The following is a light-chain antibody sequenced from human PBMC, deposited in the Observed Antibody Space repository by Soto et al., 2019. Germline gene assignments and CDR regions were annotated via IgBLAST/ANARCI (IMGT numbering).Light chain of an antibody. J-gene: IGLJ1*01. CDR3: SSYTSSSTRV. Sequence: QSVLTQPASVSGSPGQSITISCTGTSSDVGGYNYVPWYQQHPGKAPKLMIYEVSNRPSGVSNPFSGSKSGNTASLTISGLQAEDEADYYCSSYTSSSTRVFGTGTKVTVL. V-gene: IGLV2-14*01. CDR2: EVS. CDR1: SSDVGGYNY.